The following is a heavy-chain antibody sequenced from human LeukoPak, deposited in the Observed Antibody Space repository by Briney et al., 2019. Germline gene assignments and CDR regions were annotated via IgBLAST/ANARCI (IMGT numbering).Heavy chain of an antibody. J-gene: IGHJ3*02. D-gene: IGHD3-22*01. CDR3: ARRLYYYDSSGYYNAFDI. CDR2: IYPGDSDT. V-gene: IGHV5-51*01. CDR1: GYSFTSYW. Sequence: GESLKISCKGSGYSFTSYWIGWVRQMPGKGLEWMGIIYPGDSDTRHSPSFQGQVTISADKSISTAYLQWSSLKASDTAMYYCARRLYYYDSSGYYNAFDIWGQGTMVTVSS.